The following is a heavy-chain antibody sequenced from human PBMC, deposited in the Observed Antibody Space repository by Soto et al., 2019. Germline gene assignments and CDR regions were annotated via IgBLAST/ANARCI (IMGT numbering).Heavy chain of an antibody. CDR2: IFYSGGT. Sequence: QLLLQESGPGLVKPSETLSLTCTVSGGSILDSTYYWAWIRQSPGKGLEWIGTIFYSGGTFYTPSLKSRVTMSVDTSNNQFSLKLSSVTAADTAVYSGARQASGYYYGWFDPWGQGTLVTVSS. CDR1: GGSILDSTYY. CDR3: ARQASGYYYGWFDP. D-gene: IGHD3-22*01. J-gene: IGHJ5*02. V-gene: IGHV4-39*01.